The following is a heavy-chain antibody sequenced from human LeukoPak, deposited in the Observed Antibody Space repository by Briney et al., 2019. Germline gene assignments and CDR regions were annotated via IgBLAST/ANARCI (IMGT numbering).Heavy chain of an antibody. CDR3: AKDIGDLDAFDI. Sequence: PGGSLRLSCAASGFTFSDYYMTRIRQAPGKGLEWVSYISSSGSTIYYADSVKGRFTISRDNAKNSLYLQMNSLRAEDTALYYCAKDIGDLDAFDIWGQGTMVTVSS. V-gene: IGHV3-11*01. J-gene: IGHJ3*02. CDR1: GFTFSDYY. D-gene: IGHD2-21*02. CDR2: ISSSGSTI.